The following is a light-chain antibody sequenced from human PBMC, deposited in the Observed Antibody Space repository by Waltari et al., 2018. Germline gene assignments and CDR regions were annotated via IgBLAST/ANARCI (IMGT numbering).Light chain of an antibody. CDR2: DVN. CDR3: SSYTLDIKMI. CDR1: KSHIGRSNY. V-gene: IGLV2-14*03. J-gene: IGLJ2*01. Sequence: QSALTQPASMSGSPGQLLTIPCTGSKSHIGRSNYVSWYQQYPGKAPKVLIYDVNKRPSGASDRFSGSKSGNTASLTISGLQAEDEADYYCSSYTLDIKMIFGGGTKLTVL.